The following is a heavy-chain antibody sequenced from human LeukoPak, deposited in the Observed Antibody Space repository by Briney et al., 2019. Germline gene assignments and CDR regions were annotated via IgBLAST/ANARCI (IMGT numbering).Heavy chain of an antibody. CDR1: GFTVSSNY. J-gene: IGHJ4*02. CDR3: SRGMTTLDY. CDR2: ISSSGSTI. Sequence: GGSLRLSCAASGFTVSSNYMTWVRQAPGKGLEWVSYISSSGSTIYYADSVRGRFTISRDNAKNSLYLQMNSLRAEDTAVYYCSRGMTTLDYWGQGTLVTVSS. D-gene: IGHD4-17*01. V-gene: IGHV3-48*03.